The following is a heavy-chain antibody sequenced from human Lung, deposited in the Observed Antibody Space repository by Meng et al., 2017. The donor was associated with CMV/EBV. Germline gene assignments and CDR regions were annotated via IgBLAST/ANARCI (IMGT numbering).Heavy chain of an antibody. CDR2: INHSGST. CDR3: ARASRYCSSTSCYRRGWFDP. CDR1: GGXFSGYY. V-gene: IGHV4-34*01. D-gene: IGHD2-2*02. J-gene: IGHJ5*02. Sequence: SXTXSLXXPLYGGXFSGYYWSWIRQPPGKGLEWIGEINHSGSTNYNPSLKSRVTISVDTSKNQFSLKLSSVTAADTAVYYCARASRYCSSTSCYRRGWFDPWXQGTLVTVSS.